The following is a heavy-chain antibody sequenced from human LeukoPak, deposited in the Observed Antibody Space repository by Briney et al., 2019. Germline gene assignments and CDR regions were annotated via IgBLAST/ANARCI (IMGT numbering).Heavy chain of an antibody. CDR1: GYTFTGYY. J-gene: IGHJ4*02. CDR2: INPNSGGT. CDR3: ARDLLAVAGSYDY. V-gene: IGHV1-2*02. D-gene: IGHD6-19*01. Sequence: ASVKVSCKASGYTFTGYYMHWVRQAPGQGLEWMGWINPNSGGTNYAQKFQGRDTMTRDTSISTAYMELSRLRSDDTAVYYCARDLLAVAGSYDYWGQGTLVTVSS.